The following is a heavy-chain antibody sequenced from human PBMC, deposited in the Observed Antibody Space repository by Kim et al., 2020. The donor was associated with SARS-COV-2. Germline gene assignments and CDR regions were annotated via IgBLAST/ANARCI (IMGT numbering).Heavy chain of an antibody. CDR3: TRAPAAGGFFDF. CDR1: GYSFDRYW. D-gene: IGHD6-25*01. CDR2: FYPGDSDT. Sequence: GESLKISCQGSGYSFDRYWIGWVRQVPGRGLEWMGLFYPGDSDTRYNPSFEGHVTISVDKSINTAYMQWDSLKASDTAIYYCTRAPAAGGFFDFCGQGSL. V-gene: IGHV5-51*01. J-gene: IGHJ4*02.